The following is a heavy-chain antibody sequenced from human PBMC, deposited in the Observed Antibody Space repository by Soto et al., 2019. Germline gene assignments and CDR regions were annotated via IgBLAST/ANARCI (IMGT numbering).Heavy chain of an antibody. J-gene: IGHJ4*02. CDR2: ISPGIDIR. V-gene: IGHV1-69*12. CDR3: AGCMCFGGSCSLDV. D-gene: IGHD2-15*01. Sequence: QVQLVQSGAEVKTPGSTVTVSCKASGGTFSTYTLYWVRQAQGQGLEWMGGISPGIDIRDYAQKFQGRVTITADESTSTVYMQLSTLISEDTALYYCAGCMCFGGSCSLDVWGQGTLVTVSS. CDR1: GGTFSTYT.